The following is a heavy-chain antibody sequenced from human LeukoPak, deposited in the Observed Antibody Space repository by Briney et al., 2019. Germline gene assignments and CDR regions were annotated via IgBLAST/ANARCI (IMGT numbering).Heavy chain of an antibody. CDR2: ISYSGST. CDR1: GGSISAYY. J-gene: IGHJ4*02. CDR3: ARYGMATIQFFDY. Sequence: PSETLSLTCTVSGGSISAYYWSWIRQPPGKGLEWIGYISYSGSTKYNPSLKSRVTISVDTPKNQFSLKLSSVTAADTAVYYCARYGMATIQFFDYWGQGTLFTVSS. V-gene: IGHV4-59*01. D-gene: IGHD5-24*01.